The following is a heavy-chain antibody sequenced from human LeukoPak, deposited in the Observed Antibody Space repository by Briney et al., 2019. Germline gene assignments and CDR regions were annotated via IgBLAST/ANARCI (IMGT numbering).Heavy chain of an antibody. V-gene: IGHV1-69*13. J-gene: IGHJ4*02. CDR1: GGTFSSYA. Sequence: SVKVSCKASGGTFSSYAISWVRQAPGQGLEWMGGIIPIFGTANYAQMFQGRVTITADESTSTAYMELSSLRSEDTAVYYCARGYGSGSYYSYFDYWGQGTLVTVSS. CDR2: IIPIFGTA. CDR3: ARGYGSGSYYSYFDY. D-gene: IGHD3-10*01.